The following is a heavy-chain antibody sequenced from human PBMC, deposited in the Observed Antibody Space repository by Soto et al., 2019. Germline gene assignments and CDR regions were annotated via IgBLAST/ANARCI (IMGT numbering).Heavy chain of an antibody. CDR2: IYSGGST. V-gene: IGHV3-66*01. Sequence: PGGSLRLSCAASGFTVSSNYMSWVRQAPGKGLEWVSVIYSGGSTYYADSVKGRFTISRDNSKNTLYLQMNSLRAEDTAVYYCARDPYIAAVNYYYYMDVWGKGTTVTVSS. CDR1: GFTVSSNY. J-gene: IGHJ6*03. CDR3: ARDPYIAAVNYYYYMDV. D-gene: IGHD6-13*01.